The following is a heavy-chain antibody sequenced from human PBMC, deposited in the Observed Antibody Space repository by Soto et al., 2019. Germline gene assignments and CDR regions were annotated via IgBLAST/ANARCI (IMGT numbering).Heavy chain of an antibody. Sequence: SETLSLTCAVYGGSFSGYYWSWIRQPLGKGLEWIGEINHSGSTNYNPSLKSRVTISVDTSKNQFSLKLSSVTAADTAVYYCARLTLYYDFWSGYSPRYYMDVSGKGTTGTVSS. CDR2: INHSGST. V-gene: IGHV4-34*01. J-gene: IGHJ6*03. D-gene: IGHD3-3*01. CDR3: ARLTLYYDFWSGYSPRYYMDV. CDR1: GGSFSGYY.